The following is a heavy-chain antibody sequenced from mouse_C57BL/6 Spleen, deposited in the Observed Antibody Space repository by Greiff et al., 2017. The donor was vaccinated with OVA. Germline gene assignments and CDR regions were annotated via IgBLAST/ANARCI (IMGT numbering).Heavy chain of an antibody. Sequence: EVQLQQSGAELVKPGASVTLSCTASGFNIKDYYMHWVKQRTEQGLEWIGRIDPEDGETKYAPKFQGKATITADTSSNTPYLQLSSLTSEDTAVYYCARRVAPTDWYFDVWGTGTTVTVSS. CDR2: IDPEDGET. V-gene: IGHV14-2*01. CDR3: ARRVAPTDWYFDV. J-gene: IGHJ1*03. D-gene: IGHD1-1*02. CDR1: GFNIKDYY.